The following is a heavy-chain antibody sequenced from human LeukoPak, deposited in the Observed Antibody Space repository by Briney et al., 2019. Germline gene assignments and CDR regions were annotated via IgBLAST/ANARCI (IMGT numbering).Heavy chain of an antibody. D-gene: IGHD3-3*01. J-gene: IGHJ4*02. CDR1: GFSFISYS. CDR3: ARARARDTIFGVVKRRGYFDY. Sequence: PGGSLRLSCVAPGFSFISYSMNWVRQAPGKGLGWVSSISSRSSYIYYADSVKGRFTISRDNAKNSLYMEMNSLIAEETCVYYCARARARDTIFGVVKRRGYFDYWGQGTLVTVSS. V-gene: IGHV3-21*01. CDR2: ISSRSSYI.